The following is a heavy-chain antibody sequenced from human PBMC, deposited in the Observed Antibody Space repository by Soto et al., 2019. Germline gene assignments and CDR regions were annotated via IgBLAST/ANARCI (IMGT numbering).Heavy chain of an antibody. J-gene: IGHJ3*02. D-gene: IGHD4-17*01. CDR2: IYYSGST. V-gene: IGHV4-39*01. Sequence: QLQLQESGPGLVKPSETLSLTCSVSGGSISVSSVYWGWVRQPPGKGLEWIGTIYYSGSTYYNPSLESRLTISVEASRDQFSLKLTSVTAADTALYYCARQTRTYGPEAFDIWGQGTMVTVSS. CDR3: ARQTRTYGPEAFDI. CDR1: GGSISVSSVY.